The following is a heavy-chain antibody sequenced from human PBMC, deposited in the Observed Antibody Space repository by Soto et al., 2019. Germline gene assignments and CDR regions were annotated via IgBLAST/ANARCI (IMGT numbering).Heavy chain of an antibody. Sequence: QVHLVESGGGVVQPGRCLRLSCAASGFTFSNNGMHWVRQAPGKGLEWMGVISYEGSEKYYAGSVKGRFTISRDNSKNTLYLQMDTLRAEDTAIYYCVKDKGAAAGFDYWGQGILVTVSS. D-gene: IGHD6-13*01. CDR3: VKDKGAAAGFDY. V-gene: IGHV3-30*18. J-gene: IGHJ4*02. CDR2: ISYEGSEK. CDR1: GFTFSNNG.